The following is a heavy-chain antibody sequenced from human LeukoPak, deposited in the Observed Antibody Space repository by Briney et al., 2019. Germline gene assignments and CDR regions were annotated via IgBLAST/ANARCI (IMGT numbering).Heavy chain of an antibody. D-gene: IGHD4-11*01. J-gene: IGHJ4*02. V-gene: IGHV5-51*01. CDR1: GHSFTSYW. Sequence: GESLKISCKGSGHSFTSYWIGWVRQMPGKGLEWMGIIYPGDSDTRYSPSFQGQVTISADKSISTAYLQWSSLKASDTAMYYCARRILKSTVGFDYWGQGTLVTVSS. CDR3: ARRILKSTVGFDY. CDR2: IYPGDSDT.